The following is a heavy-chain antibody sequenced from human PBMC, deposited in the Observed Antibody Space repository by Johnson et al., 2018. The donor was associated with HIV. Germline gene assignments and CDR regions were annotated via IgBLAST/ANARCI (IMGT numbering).Heavy chain of an antibody. V-gene: IGHV3-30*03. Sequence: VQLVESGGGVVQPGRSLRLSCAASGFTFSSMHWDRQAPGKGLEWVAVISHDGSHKYYADSVKGRFSLSRDNSKNTLYLQMNSLRAEDTAVYYCATRDPTHRPGVFEIWGQGTMVTVSS. CDR3: ATRDPTHRPGVFEI. D-gene: IGHD1-14*01. CDR2: ISHDGSHK. J-gene: IGHJ3*02. CDR1: GFTFSS.